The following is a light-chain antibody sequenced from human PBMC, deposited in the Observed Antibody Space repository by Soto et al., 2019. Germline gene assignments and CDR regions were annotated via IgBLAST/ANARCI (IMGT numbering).Light chain of an antibody. CDR2: DAS. CDR3: LHRYNWPLT. V-gene: IGKV3-11*01. J-gene: IGKJ4*01. Sequence: EIVLTQSPATLSLSPGERATLSCRASQSVSSYLAWYQRKPGQAPRLLIYDASNRATGIPARLSGSGSGTDFTLTINSLEPEDFAVYYCLHRYNWPLTFGGGTKVEIK. CDR1: QSVSSY.